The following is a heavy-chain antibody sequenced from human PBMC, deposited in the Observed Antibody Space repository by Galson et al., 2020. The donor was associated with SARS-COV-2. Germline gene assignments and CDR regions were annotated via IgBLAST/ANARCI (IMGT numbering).Heavy chain of an antibody. J-gene: IGHJ4*02. CDR3: ARGPVSGTGI. D-gene: IGHD6-19*01. Sequence: SETLSLTCTVSGVSISSGSYYWSWIRQPAGKELEWIGRIHTSGSTDYNPSLESRITIALDTSKNQFSLKLSSVTAADTATYYCARGPVSGTGIWGRGTLVTVSS. CDR1: GVSISSGSYY. CDR2: IHTSGST. V-gene: IGHV4-61*02.